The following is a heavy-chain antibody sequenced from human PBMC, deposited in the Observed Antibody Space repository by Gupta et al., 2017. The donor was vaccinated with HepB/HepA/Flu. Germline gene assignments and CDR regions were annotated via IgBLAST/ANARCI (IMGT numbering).Heavy chain of an antibody. J-gene: IGHJ4*02. D-gene: IGHD6-13*01. CDR1: GDSVSSNSAS. Sequence: QVQLQQSGPGLMKPSQTLSLTCAISGDSVSSNSASWNWIRQSPSRGLEWLGRTYYRSKWYYEYAVSVTSRMTINPDTSKNQFSLQLNSVTPEDTAVYHCARGGSRWADFDYWGQGTLVTVSS. CDR3: ARGGSRWADFDY. V-gene: IGHV6-1*01. CDR2: TYYRSKWYY.